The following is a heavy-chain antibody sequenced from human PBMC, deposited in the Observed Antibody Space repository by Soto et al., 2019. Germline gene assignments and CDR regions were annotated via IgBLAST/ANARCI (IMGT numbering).Heavy chain of an antibody. CDR2: IIPIFGTA. CDR3: AFPPVRYYYYYGMDV. CDR1: GGTFSSYA. J-gene: IGHJ6*02. Sequence: QVQLVQSGAEVKKPGSSVKVAYKASGGTFSSYAISWVRQAPGQGLEWMGGIIPIFGTANYAQKFQGRVTITADESTSTAYMELSSLRSEDTAVYYCAFPPVRYYYYYGMDVRGQGTTVTVSS. V-gene: IGHV1-69*12.